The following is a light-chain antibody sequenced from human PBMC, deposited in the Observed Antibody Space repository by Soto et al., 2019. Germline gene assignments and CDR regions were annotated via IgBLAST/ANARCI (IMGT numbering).Light chain of an antibody. CDR2: KLS. J-gene: IGKJ4*01. CDR1: QSVYSW. V-gene: IGKV1-5*03. CDR3: QQYNTYPLT. Sequence: EIQMTQSPSTLSASVGDRVTITCRASQSVYSWLAWFQQKPGKDPKLLIQKLSNLESGAPSRFSGSGSGTEFTLTISSLQPDDFAIYYCQQYNTYPLTFGGGTKVESK.